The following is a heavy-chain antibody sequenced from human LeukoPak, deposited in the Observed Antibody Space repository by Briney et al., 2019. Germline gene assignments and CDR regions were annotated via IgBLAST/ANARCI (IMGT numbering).Heavy chain of an antibody. Sequence: GGSLRLSCAASGFTVSSNYMSWVRQAPGKGLEWVSVIYIGGSTYYADSVKGRFTISRDNAKNTLYLQMNSLRTEDTAVYYCARESTSLEKFGYDFWGQGTLVTVSS. CDR3: ARESTSLEKFGYDF. CDR2: IYIGGST. CDR1: GFTVSSNY. J-gene: IGHJ4*02. V-gene: IGHV3-53*01. D-gene: IGHD3-16*01.